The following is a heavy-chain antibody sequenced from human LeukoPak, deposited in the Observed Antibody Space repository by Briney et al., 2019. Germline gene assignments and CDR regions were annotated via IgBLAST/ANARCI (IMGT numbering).Heavy chain of an antibody. CDR1: GGSISSYY. Sequence: SETLSLTCTVSGGSISSYYWSWIRQPPGKGLEWIGHIYYSGSTNYNPSLKSRVTISVDTSKNQFSLKLSSVTAADTAVYYCARLKAWFDPWGQGTLVTVPS. CDR3: ARLKAWFDP. J-gene: IGHJ5*02. V-gene: IGHV4-59*01. CDR2: IYYSGST.